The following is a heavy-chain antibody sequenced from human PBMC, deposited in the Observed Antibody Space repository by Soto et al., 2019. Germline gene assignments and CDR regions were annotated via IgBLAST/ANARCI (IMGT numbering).Heavy chain of an antibody. Sequence: GASVKVSCKASGYTFTSYYMHWVRQAPGQGLEWMGIINPSGGSTSYAQKFQGRVTMTRDTSTSTVYMELSSLRSEDTAVYYCARDEDYYGSGSYYRTAFDIWGQGXMVTV. CDR3: ARDEDYYGSGSYYRTAFDI. CDR1: GYTFTSYY. J-gene: IGHJ3*02. V-gene: IGHV1-46*01. CDR2: INPSGGST. D-gene: IGHD3-10*01.